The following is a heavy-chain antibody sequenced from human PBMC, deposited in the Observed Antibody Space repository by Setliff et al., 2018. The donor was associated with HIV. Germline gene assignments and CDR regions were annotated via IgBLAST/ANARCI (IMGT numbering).Heavy chain of an antibody. CDR2: IYTSGST. V-gene: IGHV4-4*07. CDR3: ARDPHYYDRSVHYSWFYFDY. J-gene: IGHJ4*02. Sequence: PSETLSLTCSVFGGSFSAYYWSWIRQPAGKGLEWIGRIYTSGSTNYNPSLKSRVTISVDTSKNQFSPKLSSVTAAETALYYWARDPHYYDRSVHYSWFYFDYWGQGTLVTVSS. CDR1: GGSFSAYY. D-gene: IGHD3-22*01.